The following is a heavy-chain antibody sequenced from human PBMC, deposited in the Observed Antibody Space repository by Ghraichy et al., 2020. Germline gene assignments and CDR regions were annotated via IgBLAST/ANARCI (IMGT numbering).Heavy chain of an antibody. J-gene: IGHJ6*03. CDR2: INHSGST. CDR3: ARVPTVTLIHYYYYYYMDV. V-gene: IGHV4-34*01. CDR1: GGSFSGYY. Sequence: SETLSLTCAVYGGSFSGYYWSWIRQPPGKGLEWIGEINHSGSTNYNPSLKSRVTISVDTSKNQFSLKLSSVTAADTAVYYCARVPTVTLIHYYYYYYMDVWGKGTTVTVSS. D-gene: IGHD4-17*01.